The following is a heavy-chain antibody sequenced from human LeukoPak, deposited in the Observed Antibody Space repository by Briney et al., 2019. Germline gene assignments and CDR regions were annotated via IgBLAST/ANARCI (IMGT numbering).Heavy chain of an antibody. J-gene: IGHJ4*02. CDR2: ISGSGSST. V-gene: IGHV3-23*01. D-gene: IGHD2-21*02. Sequence: GGSLRLSCAASGFTFSNFAMTWVRQAPGKGLEWVSSISGSGSSTYYADSVKGRFTISRDNSKNTLYLQMNSLRAEDTAVYNCAQQYCGGDCPFDYWGQGTLVTVSS. CDR1: GFTFSNFA. CDR3: AQQYCGGDCPFDY.